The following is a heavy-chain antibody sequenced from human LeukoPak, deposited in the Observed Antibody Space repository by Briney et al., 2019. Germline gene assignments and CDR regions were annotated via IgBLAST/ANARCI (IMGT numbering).Heavy chain of an antibody. D-gene: IGHD3-3*01. CDR3: ARAPPNHDFWSGYNPRPFDY. J-gene: IGHJ4*02. V-gene: IGHV3-11*01. CDR1: GFTFSDYY. CDR2: ISSSGSTI. Sequence: GGSLRLSCAASGFTFSDYYMSWIRQAPGKGLEWVSYISSSGSTIYYADSVKGRFTISRDNAKNSLYLQMNSLRAEDTAMYYCARAPPNHDFWSGYNPRPFDYWGQGTLVTVSS.